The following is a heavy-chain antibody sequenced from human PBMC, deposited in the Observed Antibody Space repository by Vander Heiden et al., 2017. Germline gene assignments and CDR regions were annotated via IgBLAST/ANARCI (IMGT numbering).Heavy chain of an antibody. Sequence: VQLVEPGGGVVQPGRSLRLSCAASGFTFNNDDMLWVRQAPGKGLEWVAFIWFDGSNEFYTDSVKGRFTVSRDNSKNVLYLQMNNLRAEDTAVYYCARNYRSSSGWEYFQHWGQGTLVTVSS. D-gene: IGHD6-19*01. CDR2: IWFDGSNE. V-gene: IGHV3-33*01. CDR1: GFTFNNDD. CDR3: ARNYRSSSGWEYFQH. J-gene: IGHJ1*01.